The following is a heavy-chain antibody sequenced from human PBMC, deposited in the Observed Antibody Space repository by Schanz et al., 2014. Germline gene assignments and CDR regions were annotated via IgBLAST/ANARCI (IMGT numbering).Heavy chain of an antibody. J-gene: IGHJ4*01. Sequence: VQLVESGGGLVQPGGSLRLSCAASGFTFNSYAMSWVRQAPGKGLEWVSYISGTTTYTNYADSVKGRFTISRDNAKNSLYLQMNSLRAEDTAVYYCAREQIMAAAGLVDYWGHGTLVNVSS. CDR3: AREQIMAAAGLVDY. CDR2: ISGTTTYT. CDR1: GFTFNSYA. V-gene: IGHV3-11*05. D-gene: IGHD6-13*01.